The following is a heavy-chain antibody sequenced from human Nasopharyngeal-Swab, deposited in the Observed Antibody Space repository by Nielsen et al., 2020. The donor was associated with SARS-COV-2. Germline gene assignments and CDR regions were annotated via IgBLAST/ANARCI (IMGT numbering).Heavy chain of an antibody. D-gene: IGHD6-19*01. CDR3: ARQCMAVVGPCSWLAP. CDR1: GGSISNDIHY. Sequence: SETLSLTCIVSGGSISNDIHYWGWIRQAPGKGLQWIGNIHSSGTTFYNPSLRSRVTISVDTSSNQLSLNLSSVTASDTAVYYCARQCMAVVGPCSWLAPWGQGSLVTVST. CDR2: IHSSGTT. V-gene: IGHV4-39*01. J-gene: IGHJ5*02.